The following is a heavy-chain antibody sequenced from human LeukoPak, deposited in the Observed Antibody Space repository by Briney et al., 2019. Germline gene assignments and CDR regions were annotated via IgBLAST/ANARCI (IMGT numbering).Heavy chain of an antibody. Sequence: TVKVSFKASGGTFSSYAIIWLRQAPGQGLELMGGIIPIFCTANYAQKFQGRVTITADESTSTAYMALSSLRSEDTAVYYCARSGTYYDILTGSSPFDYWGQGTLVTVSS. CDR2: IIPIFCTA. V-gene: IGHV1-69*01. J-gene: IGHJ4*02. D-gene: IGHD3-9*01. CDR1: GGTFSSYA. CDR3: ARSGTYYDILTGSSPFDY.